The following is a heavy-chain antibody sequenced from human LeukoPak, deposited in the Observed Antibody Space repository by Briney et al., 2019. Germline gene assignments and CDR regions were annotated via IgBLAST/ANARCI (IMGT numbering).Heavy chain of an antibody. D-gene: IGHD3-3*01. CDR2: ISGSGGST. CDR3: AKDQRPLFWSGYQGGSDY. V-gene: IGHV3-23*01. J-gene: IGHJ4*02. CDR1: GFTFRSYA. Sequence: PGGSLRLSXAASGFTFRSYAMSWVRQAPGKGLEWVSAISGSGGSTYYADSVKGRFTISRDNSKNTLYLQMNSLRAEDTAVYYCAKDQRPLFWSGYQGGSDYWGQGTLVTVSS.